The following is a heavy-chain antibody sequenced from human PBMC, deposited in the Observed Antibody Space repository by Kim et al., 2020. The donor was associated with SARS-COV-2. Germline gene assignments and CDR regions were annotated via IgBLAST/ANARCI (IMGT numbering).Heavy chain of an antibody. D-gene: IGHD4-17*01. CDR3: TRDYGGKMGGDY. V-gene: IGHV3-23*01. CDR1: GFTFSSYA. CDR2: ISGSGGST. J-gene: IGHJ4*02. Sequence: GGSLRLSCAASGFTFSSYAMSWVRQAPGKGLEWVSAISGSGGSTYYADSVKGRFTISRDNSKNTLYLQMNSLRAEDTAVYYCTRDYGGKMGGDYWGQGTLVTVSS.